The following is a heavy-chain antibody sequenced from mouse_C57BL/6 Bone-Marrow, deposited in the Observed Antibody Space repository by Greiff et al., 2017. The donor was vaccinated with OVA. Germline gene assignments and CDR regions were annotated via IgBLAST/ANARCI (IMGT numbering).Heavy chain of an antibody. V-gene: IGHV5-2*01. J-gene: IGHJ1*03. CDR3: ARRGAYSHWYFDV. CDR2: INSDGGST. D-gene: IGHD1-1*01. Sequence: EVKLMESGGGLVQPGESLKLSCESNEYEFPSHDMSWVRKTPEKRLELVAAINSDGGSTYYPDTMERRFIISRDNTKKTLYLQMSSLRSEDTALYYCARRGAYSHWYFDVWGTGTTVTVSS. CDR1: EYEFPSHD.